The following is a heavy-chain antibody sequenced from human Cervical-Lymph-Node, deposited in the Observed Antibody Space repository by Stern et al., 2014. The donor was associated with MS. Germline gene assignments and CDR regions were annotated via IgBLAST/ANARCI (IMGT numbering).Heavy chain of an antibody. J-gene: IGHJ5*02. CDR2: ISDDGSNK. CDR1: RFTFDNYG. D-gene: IGHD1-7*01. CDR3: AKHRGEDWNYAFWFDP. Sequence: VQLVESGGGVVQPGTSLRLSCEASRFTFDNYGMHWVRQAPGKGLEWVALISDDGSNKHYADSVKGRFTISRDNSNNTLFLQMNSLRAEDTAVYYCAKHRGEDWNYAFWFDPWGQGTLVTVSP. V-gene: IGHV3-30*18.